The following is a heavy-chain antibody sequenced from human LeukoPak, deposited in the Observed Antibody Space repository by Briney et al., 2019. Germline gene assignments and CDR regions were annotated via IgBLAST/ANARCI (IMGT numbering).Heavy chain of an antibody. CDR1: GFIVSHNY. Sequence: GGSLRLSCAASGFIVSHNYMTWVRQAPGKGLEWISVIYIDGTTYYADSVKGRFTISRDQANNTLYLQMNTLRDEDTAVYYCASGPRYSFYWGQGTLVSVSS. J-gene: IGHJ4*02. D-gene: IGHD6-13*01. CDR3: ASGPRYSFY. V-gene: IGHV3-53*01. CDR2: IYIDGTT.